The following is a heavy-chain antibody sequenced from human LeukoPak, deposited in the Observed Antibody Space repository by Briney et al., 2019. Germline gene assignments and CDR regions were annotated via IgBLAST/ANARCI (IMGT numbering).Heavy chain of an antibody. J-gene: IGHJ4*02. Sequence: GGPLRLSCAASGFTFSSYAMSWVRQAPGKGREWVSVISTSGGNIYYADSVKGRFTVSRDNSKNTLSLQMNSLRAEDTALYYCAKASAGYGNYDYWGQGTLVTVSS. D-gene: IGHD5-12*01. CDR1: GFTFSSYA. V-gene: IGHV3-23*01. CDR3: AKASAGYGNYDY. CDR2: ISTSGGNI.